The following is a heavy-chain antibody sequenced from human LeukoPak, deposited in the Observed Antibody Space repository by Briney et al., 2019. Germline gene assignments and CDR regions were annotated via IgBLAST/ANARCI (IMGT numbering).Heavy chain of an antibody. V-gene: IGHV3-23*01. CDR3: AIMHGYYDGSGFCVQ. CDR2: ISPSGDRT. Sequence: GGSLRLSCAASGFTFSSYAMSWVRQAPGKGLEWVSFISPSGDRTSNADSVEGRFTISRDNTRNTLYLQMNSLRDEDTGVYYCAIMHGYYDGSGFCVQWGQGTLVTVSS. J-gene: IGHJ4*02. D-gene: IGHD3-22*01. CDR1: GFTFSSYA.